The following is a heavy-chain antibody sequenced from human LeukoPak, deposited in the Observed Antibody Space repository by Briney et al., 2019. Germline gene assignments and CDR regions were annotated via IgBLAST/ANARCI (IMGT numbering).Heavy chain of an antibody. D-gene: IGHD3-16*01. Sequence: ASAKVSCKASGYTFTGYYMHWVRQAPGQGLEWMGWINPNSGGTNYAQKFQGRVTMTRDTSISTAYMELSRLRSDDTAVYYCARDSGGLSYMDVWGKGTTVTVSS. CDR2: INPNSGGT. V-gene: IGHV1-2*02. J-gene: IGHJ6*03. CDR1: GYTFTGYY. CDR3: ARDSGGLSYMDV.